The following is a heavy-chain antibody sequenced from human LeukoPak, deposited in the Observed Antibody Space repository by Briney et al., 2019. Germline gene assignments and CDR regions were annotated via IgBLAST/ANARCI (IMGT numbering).Heavy chain of an antibody. CDR2: IKQDGSEK. J-gene: IGHJ4*02. CDR1: EFNFSGFW. Sequence: GSLRPSCAASEFNFSGFWMNWVRQAPGKGLEWVANIKQDGSEKQYVDSVRGRFTISRDNAKNSLYLQMNSLRVEDTAVYYCARDGFVGAADYWGQGTLVTVSS. V-gene: IGHV3-7*01. D-gene: IGHD6-13*01. CDR3: ARDGFVGAADY.